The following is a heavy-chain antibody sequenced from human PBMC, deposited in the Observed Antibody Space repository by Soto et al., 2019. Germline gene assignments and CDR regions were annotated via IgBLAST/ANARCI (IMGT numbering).Heavy chain of an antibody. CDR1: GGSISSSSYY. Sequence: PSETLSLTCTVSGGSISSSSYYWGWIRQPPGKGLEWIGSIYYSGSTYYSPSLKSRVTISVDTSKNQFSLKLSSVTAADTAVYYCARRIAAAKYYYYYGMDVWGQGTTVTVSS. J-gene: IGHJ6*02. CDR2: IYYSGST. V-gene: IGHV4-39*01. D-gene: IGHD6-13*01. CDR3: ARRIAAAKYYYYYGMDV.